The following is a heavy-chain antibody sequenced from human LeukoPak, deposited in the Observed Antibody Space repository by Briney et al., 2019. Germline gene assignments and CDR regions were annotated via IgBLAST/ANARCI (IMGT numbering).Heavy chain of an antibody. CDR2: IDTSGNT. J-gene: IGHJ2*01. D-gene: IGHD6-13*01. Sequence: PSETLSLTCTISGGSISSYDWSWIRQPAGKGLEWIERIDTSGNTNYKPSLKSRVTMSVDTSKNQFSLKLSSVTAADTAVYYCARVSSSWYQDWYFDLWGRGTLVTVSS. V-gene: IGHV4-4*07. CDR3: ARVSSSWYQDWYFDL. CDR1: GGSISSYD.